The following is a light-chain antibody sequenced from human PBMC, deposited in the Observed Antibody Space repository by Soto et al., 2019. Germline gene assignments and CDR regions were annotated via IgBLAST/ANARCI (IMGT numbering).Light chain of an antibody. CDR1: QDVTSW. CDR2: AAS. CDR3: QQANHFPPT. Sequence: DIQMTQSPSSVSASVGDRVTITCRASQDVTSWLAWYQQKPGKAPNLLIYAASSLQSGVDSRFSGSGSGTYVTLIISSLQPEDFTTYYCQQANHFPPTFGPVTKVDIK. J-gene: IGKJ3*01. V-gene: IGKV1D-12*01.